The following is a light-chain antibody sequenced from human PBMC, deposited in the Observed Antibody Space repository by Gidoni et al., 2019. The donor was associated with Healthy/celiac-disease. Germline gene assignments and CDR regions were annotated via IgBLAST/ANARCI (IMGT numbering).Light chain of an antibody. CDR1: SLRSYY. CDR3: NSRDSSGNHVV. CDR2: GKN. J-gene: IGLJ2*01. Sequence: SSELTQDLAVSVALGQTVRITCQGDSLRSYYASWYQQKPGQAPVLVIYGKNNRPSGIPYRFSGSSSGNTASLTITGAQAEDEADYYCNSRDSSGNHVVFGGGTKLTVL. V-gene: IGLV3-19*01.